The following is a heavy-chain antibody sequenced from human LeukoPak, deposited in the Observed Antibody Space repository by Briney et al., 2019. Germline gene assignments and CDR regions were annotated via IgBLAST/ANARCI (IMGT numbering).Heavy chain of an antibody. CDR2: INPSGGST. Sequence: ASVKLSCKASGYTFTSYYMHWVRQAPGQGLEWVGVINPSGGSTSYAQKFQGRVTMTRDTSTSTVYLELSSLRSEDTAVYYCASPGYCSSTSCYGGAFDIWGQGTMVTVSS. V-gene: IGHV1-46*01. CDR1: GYTFTSYY. CDR3: ASPGYCSSTSCYGGAFDI. D-gene: IGHD2-2*01. J-gene: IGHJ3*02.